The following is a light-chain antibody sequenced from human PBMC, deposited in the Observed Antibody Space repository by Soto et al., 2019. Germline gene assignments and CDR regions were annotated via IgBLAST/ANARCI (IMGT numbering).Light chain of an antibody. V-gene: IGKV1-9*01. CDR2: AAS. CDR3: QELNSYPRT. Sequence: DIQLTQSPSFLSASVGDRVTITCRASQGISSYLAWYQQNPGKAPKLLIYAASTLESGVPSRFSGSGSGTEFTLTISSLQPEDSATYYCQELNSYPRTFGQGTKVDIK. J-gene: IGKJ1*01. CDR1: QGISSY.